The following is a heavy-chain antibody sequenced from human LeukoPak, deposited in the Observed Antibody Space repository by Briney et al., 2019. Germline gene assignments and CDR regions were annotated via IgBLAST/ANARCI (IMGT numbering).Heavy chain of an antibody. D-gene: IGHD6-19*01. CDR2: INHSGST. Sequence: SETLSLTCTVSGGSISSSSYYWNWIRQPPGKGLEWIGEINHSGSTNYNPSLKSRVTISVDTSKNQFSLKLSSVTAADTAVYYCAREVAGTDYWGQGTLVTVSS. CDR1: GGSISSSSYY. CDR3: AREVAGTDY. V-gene: IGHV4-39*07. J-gene: IGHJ4*02.